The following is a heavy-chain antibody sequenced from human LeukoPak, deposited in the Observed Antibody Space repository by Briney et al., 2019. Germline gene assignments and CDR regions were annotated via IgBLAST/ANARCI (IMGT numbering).Heavy chain of an antibody. CDR3: ARDSSDAVTIYCSGGSCYSHPENGPIDY. J-gene: IGHJ4*02. CDR2: ISSGSSYI. Sequence: PGGSLRLSCAASGFTFSSYIMNWVRQAPGKGLEWVSSISSGSSYIYYADSVKGGFTLSRDNAKKSLYLQMNRLRDEDTAVYYCARDSSDAVTIYCSGGSCYSHPENGPIDYWGQGTLVTVSS. D-gene: IGHD2-15*01. CDR1: GFTFSSYI. V-gene: IGHV3-21*01.